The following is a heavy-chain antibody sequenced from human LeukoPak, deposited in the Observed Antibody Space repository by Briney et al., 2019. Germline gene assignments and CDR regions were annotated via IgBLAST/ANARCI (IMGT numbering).Heavy chain of an antibody. CDR1: GFSFSTYS. CDR2: ISSTSGTI. J-gene: IGHJ6*02. CDR3: ARDYYGMDV. V-gene: IGHV3-48*02. Sequence: GGSLRLSCAASGFSFSTYSMHWVRQAPGKGLECVSYISSTSGTIYYADSVKGRFTISRDNAKNSLYLQMNSLREEDTAVYYCARDYYGMDVWGQGTTVTVSS.